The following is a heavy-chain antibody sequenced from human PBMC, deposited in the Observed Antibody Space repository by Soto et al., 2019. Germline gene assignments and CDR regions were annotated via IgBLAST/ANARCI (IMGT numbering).Heavy chain of an antibody. D-gene: IGHD6-6*01. Sequence: SGTLSLTCTVSGGSISSSSYYWGWIRQPPGKGLEWIGSIYYSGSTYYNPSLKSRVTISVDTSKNQFSLKLSSVTAADTAVYYCAREIAALACWFDPWGQGTLVTVSS. CDR2: IYYSGST. V-gene: IGHV4-39*01. CDR3: AREIAALACWFDP. J-gene: IGHJ5*02. CDR1: GGSISSSSYY.